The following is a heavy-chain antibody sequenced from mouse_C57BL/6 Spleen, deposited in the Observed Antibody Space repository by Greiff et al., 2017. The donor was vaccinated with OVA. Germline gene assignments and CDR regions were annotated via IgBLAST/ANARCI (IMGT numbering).Heavy chain of an antibody. CDR2: IDPENGDT. CDR1: GFNIKDDY. D-gene: IGHD2-4*01. CDR3: TTVYDYEDFLAY. Sequence: VQLKQSGAELVRPGASVKLSCTASGFNIKDDYMHWVKQRPEQGLEWIGWIDPENGDTEYASKFQGKATITADTSSNTAYLQLSSLTSEDTAVYYCTTVYDYEDFLAYWGQGTLVTVSA. J-gene: IGHJ3*01. V-gene: IGHV14-4*01.